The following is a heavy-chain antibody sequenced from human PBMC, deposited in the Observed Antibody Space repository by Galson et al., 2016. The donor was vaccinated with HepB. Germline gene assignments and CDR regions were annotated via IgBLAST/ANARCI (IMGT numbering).Heavy chain of an antibody. Sequence: CAISGDSVSSNSAGWNWIRQSPSRGLEWLGRTFYRSNWQNDYAESVKSRITINPDTSKNQFSLQLNSVTPDDTAVYYCARVSFVGSGLITAADPMFDYWGQGTLVTVSS. CDR2: TFYRSNWQN. V-gene: IGHV6-1*01. CDR1: GDSVSSNSAG. J-gene: IGHJ4*02. D-gene: IGHD6-13*01. CDR3: ARVSFVGSGLITAADPMFDY.